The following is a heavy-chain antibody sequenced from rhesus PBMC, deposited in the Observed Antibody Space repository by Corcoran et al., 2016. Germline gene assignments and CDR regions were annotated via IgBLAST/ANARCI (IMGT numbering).Heavy chain of an antibody. D-gene: IGHD4-17*01. CDR1: GGSISSSNW. V-gene: IGHV4-65*01. J-gene: IGHJ4*01. CDR3: ARFGLTTDY. Sequence: QVQLQESGPGLVKPSETLSLTCAVSGGSISSSNWLSWIRQPPGKGLEWIGYISGSSGSTYYNPSLKSRVTISTDTSKNQFSLKLSSVTAADTAVYYCARFGLTTDYWGQGVLVTVSS. CDR2: ISGSSGST.